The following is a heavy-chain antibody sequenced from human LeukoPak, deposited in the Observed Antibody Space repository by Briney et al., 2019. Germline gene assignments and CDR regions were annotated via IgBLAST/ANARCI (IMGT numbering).Heavy chain of an antibody. CDR1: GGSISSYY. D-gene: IGHD5-18*01. Sequence: SETLSLTCTVSGGSISSYYWSWIRQPPGKGLEWIGYIYYSGSTNYNPSLKSRVTISVDTSKNQFSLKLSSVTAADTAVYYCARGPKRGYSYGSYYYYYYYMDVWGKGTTVTISS. CDR3: ARGPKRGYSYGSYYYYYYYMDV. J-gene: IGHJ6*03. CDR2: IYYSGST. V-gene: IGHV4-59*01.